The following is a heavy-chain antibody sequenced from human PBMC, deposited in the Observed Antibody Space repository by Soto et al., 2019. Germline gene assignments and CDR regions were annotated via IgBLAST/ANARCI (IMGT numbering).Heavy chain of an antibody. D-gene: IGHD3-22*01. V-gene: IGHV4-34*01. CDR1: GGSFSVYY. CDR2: INHSGST. CDR3: ARGLGAITMIVVNAFDI. J-gene: IGHJ3*02. Sequence: SETLSLTCAVYGGSFSVYYWSWIRHPPGKGLEWIGEINHSGSTNYNPSLKSRVTISVDTSKNQFSLKLSSVTAADTAVYYCARGLGAITMIVVNAFDIWGQGTMVTVSS.